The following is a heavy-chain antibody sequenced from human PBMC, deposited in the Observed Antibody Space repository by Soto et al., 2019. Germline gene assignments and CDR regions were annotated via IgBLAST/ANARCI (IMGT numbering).Heavy chain of an antibody. D-gene: IGHD6-13*01. CDR2: ISSSSSTI. CDR1: GFTFSSYS. Sequence: EVQLVESGGGLVQPGGSLRLSCAASGFTFSSYSMNWVRQAPGKGLEWVSYISSSSSTIYYADSVKGRFTISRDNAKNSRYLPMNSPRAEDTAGYYCARHPERIAEIGWFDPWGQGTLVTVSS. CDR3: ARHPERIAEIGWFDP. V-gene: IGHV3-48*01. J-gene: IGHJ5*02.